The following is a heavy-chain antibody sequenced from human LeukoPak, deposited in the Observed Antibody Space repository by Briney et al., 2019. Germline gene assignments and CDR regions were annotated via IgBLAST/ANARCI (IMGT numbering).Heavy chain of an antibody. D-gene: IGHD5-24*01. CDR2: IYYSGST. Sequence: PSETLSLTCSVSGDSISSSSYYWGWIRQPPGKGLEWIGIIYYSGSTYYNPSLKSRVTISVDTSKNQFSLKLSSVTAADTAVYFCARRRAASDGAFDIWGQGTMVTVSS. CDR3: ARRRAASDGAFDI. J-gene: IGHJ3*02. CDR1: GDSISSSSYY. V-gene: IGHV4-39*01.